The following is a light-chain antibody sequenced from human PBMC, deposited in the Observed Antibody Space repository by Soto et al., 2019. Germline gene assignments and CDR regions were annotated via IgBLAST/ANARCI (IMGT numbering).Light chain of an antibody. CDR1: SNDVGGYDY. J-gene: IGLJ2*01. V-gene: IGLV2-11*01. Sequence: QSALTQPRSVSGSPGQSVTISCTGTSNDVGGYDYVSWYQQYPGKAPTYILYDVTKRPSGVPDRFSGSKSGNTASLTISGLQADDEADYYCFSYAGNYTFFGVGTKLAVL. CDR2: DVT. CDR3: FSYAGNYTF.